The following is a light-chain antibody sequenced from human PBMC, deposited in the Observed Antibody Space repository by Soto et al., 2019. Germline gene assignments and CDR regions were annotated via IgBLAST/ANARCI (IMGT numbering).Light chain of an antibody. J-gene: IGKJ2*01. CDR2: GAS. Sequence: EIVMTQSPATLSVSPGERATLSCRASQSVRSNLAWYQQKLGQAPRLLIYGASTRATGIPARFSGSGSGTEFTLTISSLQSEDFAIFYCQQYNDWPRTFGQGTTL. CDR1: QSVRSN. V-gene: IGKV3-15*01. CDR3: QQYNDWPRT.